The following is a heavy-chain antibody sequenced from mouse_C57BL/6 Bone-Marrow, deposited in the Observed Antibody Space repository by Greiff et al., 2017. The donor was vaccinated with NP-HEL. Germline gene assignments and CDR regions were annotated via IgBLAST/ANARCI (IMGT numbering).Heavy chain of an antibody. V-gene: IGHV1-42*01. D-gene: IGHD1-1*01. Sequence: VQLQQSGPELVKPGASVKISCKASGYSFTGYYMNWVKQSPEKSLEWIGEINPSTGGTTYNQKFKAKATLTVDKSSSTAYMQLKSLTSEDSAVYYCARLDYYGSRFAYWGQGTLVTVSA. CDR2: INPSTGGT. CDR1: GYSFTGYY. CDR3: ARLDYYGSRFAY. J-gene: IGHJ3*01.